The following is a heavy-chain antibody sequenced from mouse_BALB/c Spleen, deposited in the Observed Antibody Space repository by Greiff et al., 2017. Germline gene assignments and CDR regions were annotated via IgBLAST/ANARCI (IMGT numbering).Heavy chain of an antibody. CDR2: ISYSGST. CDR1: GYSITSDYA. V-gene: IGHV3-2*02. Sequence: EVKLQESGPGLVKPSQSLSLTCTVTGYSITSDYAWNWIRQFPGNKLEWMGYISYSGSTSYNPSLKSRISITRDTSKNQFFLQLNSVTTEDTATYYCARSRGIYAMDDWGQGTSVTVSS. CDR3: ARSRGIYAMDD. J-gene: IGHJ4*01.